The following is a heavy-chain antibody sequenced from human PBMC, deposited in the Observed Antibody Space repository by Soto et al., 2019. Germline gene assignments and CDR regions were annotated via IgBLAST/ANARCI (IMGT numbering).Heavy chain of an antibody. CDR3: ARDCRRCSSTSCYTDYYYSYGMDV. CDR1: GFTFSSYA. J-gene: IGHJ6*02. V-gene: IGHV3-30-3*01. CDR2: ISYDGSNK. D-gene: IGHD2-2*02. Sequence: QVQLVESGGGVVQPGRSLRLSCAASGFTFSSYAMHWVRQAPGKGLEWVAVISYDGSNKYYADSVKGRFTISRDNSKNTLYLQMNSLRAEDTAVYYCARDCRRCSSTSCYTDYYYSYGMDVWGQGTTVTVSS.